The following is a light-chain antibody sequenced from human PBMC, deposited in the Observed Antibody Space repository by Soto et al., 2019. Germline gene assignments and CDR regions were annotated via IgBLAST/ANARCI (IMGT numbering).Light chain of an antibody. Sequence: QSALTQPPSASGSLGQSVTISCTGTSSDVGGYNYVSWYQQHPGKAPKLMIYEVSKRPSGVPDRFSGSKSGNTASLTVSGLQAEDEADYYCSSYAGSNNLGVFGTGTKLTVL. V-gene: IGLV2-8*01. CDR1: SSDVGGYNY. J-gene: IGLJ1*01. CDR2: EVS. CDR3: SSYAGSNNLGV.